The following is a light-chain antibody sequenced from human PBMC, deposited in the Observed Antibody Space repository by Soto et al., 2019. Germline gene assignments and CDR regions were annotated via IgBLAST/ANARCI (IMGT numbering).Light chain of an antibody. V-gene: IGLV1-40*01. CDR1: GPNIGAPYD. CDR3: QSYERSLSGYV. J-gene: IGLJ1*01. CDR2: GST. Sequence: QSVLTQPPSLSGAPGQRVTISCTGSGPNIGAPYDVHWYQHLPGTAPKLLIYGSTNRPSGVPGRFSGSKSGTSASLAITGLQAEDEAAYYCQSYERSLSGYVFGDGSKVTVL.